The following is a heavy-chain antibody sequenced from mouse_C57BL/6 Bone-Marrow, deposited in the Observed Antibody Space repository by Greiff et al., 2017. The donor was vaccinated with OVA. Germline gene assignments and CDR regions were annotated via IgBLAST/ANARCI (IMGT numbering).Heavy chain of an antibody. V-gene: IGHV5-6*01. CDR3: ARHETGTNYYAMDY. Sequence: EVQGVESGGDLVKPGGSLKLSCAASGFTFSSYGMSWVRQTPDKRLEWVATISSGGSYTYYPDSVKGRFTISRDNAKNTLYLQMSSLKSEDTAMYYCARHETGTNYYAMDYWGQGTSVTVSS. J-gene: IGHJ4*01. CDR1: GFTFSSYG. D-gene: IGHD4-1*01. CDR2: ISSGGSYT.